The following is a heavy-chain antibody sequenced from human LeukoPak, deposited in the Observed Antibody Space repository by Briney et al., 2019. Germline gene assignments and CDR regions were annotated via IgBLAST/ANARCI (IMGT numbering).Heavy chain of an antibody. Sequence: GGSLRLSCAASGFTFSSYTMNWVRQAPGKGLEWVSSINSSSNYIYYADSVKGRFTISRDNAKNSLYLQMNSLRAEDTAVYYCAKKGGDYFDYWGQGALVTVSS. CDR2: INSSSNYI. V-gene: IGHV3-21*01. CDR3: AKKGGDYFDY. J-gene: IGHJ4*02. CDR1: GFTFSSYT. D-gene: IGHD3-10*01.